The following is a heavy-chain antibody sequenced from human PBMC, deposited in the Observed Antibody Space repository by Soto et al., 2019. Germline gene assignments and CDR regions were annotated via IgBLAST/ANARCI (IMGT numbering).Heavy chain of an antibody. J-gene: IGHJ4*02. D-gene: IGHD5-12*01. V-gene: IGHV4-59*01. CDR2: IYYSGST. CDR3: ARERRDGYKHYFDY. CDR1: GGSISSYY. Sequence: QVQLQESGPGLVKPSETLSLMCTVSGGSISSYYWSWIRQPPGKGLEWIGYIYYSGSTNYNPSLKSRVTXXVXTXTNQFSLKLSSVIAADTAVYYCARERRDGYKHYFDYWGQGTLVTVSS.